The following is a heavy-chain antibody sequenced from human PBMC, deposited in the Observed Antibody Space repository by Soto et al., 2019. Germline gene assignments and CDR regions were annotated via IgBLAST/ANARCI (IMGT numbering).Heavy chain of an antibody. CDR2: INQDGSEK. D-gene: IGHD6-19*01. Sequence: LRLSCAASGLGFRSYWMSCVRQAQGKELEWVANINQDGSEKYYVDSVRGRFFIARDNAENSLYLQMNSLRAEDTSLYYCARDGVAAGLYLDNWGQGTLVTVSS. CDR3: ARDGVAAGLYLDN. J-gene: IGHJ4*02. V-gene: IGHV3-7*01. CDR1: GLGFRSYW.